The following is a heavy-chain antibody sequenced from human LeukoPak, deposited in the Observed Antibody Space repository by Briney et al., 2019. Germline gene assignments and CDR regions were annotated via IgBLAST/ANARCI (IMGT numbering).Heavy chain of an antibody. CDR2: ISAYNGNT. J-gene: IGHJ4*02. CDR1: GYTFTSYG. Sequence: GASVKVSCKASGYTFTSYGISWVRQAPGQGLEWMGWISAYNGNTNYAQKLQGRVTMTTDTSTNTAYLELRGLRSDDTAVYYCATDLGIAAAAYYFDYWGQGTLVTVSS. V-gene: IGHV1-18*01. CDR3: ATDLGIAAAAYYFDY. D-gene: IGHD6-13*01.